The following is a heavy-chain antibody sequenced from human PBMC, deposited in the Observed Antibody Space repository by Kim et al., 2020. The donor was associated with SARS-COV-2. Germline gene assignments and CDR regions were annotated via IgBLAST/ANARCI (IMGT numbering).Heavy chain of an antibody. Sequence: SVKVSCKAAGGTFSSYDISWVRQAPGQGLEWMGWITPNLDIANYAQKFQGRVTITADTSTSTAYMELGCLRFEDTAVYYCARAQGVGWWNLDYWGQGTLVTVSS. V-gene: IGHV1-69*10. D-gene: IGHD2-15*01. CDR2: ITPNLDIA. J-gene: IGHJ4*02. CDR3: ARAQGVGWWNLDY. CDR1: GGTFSSYD.